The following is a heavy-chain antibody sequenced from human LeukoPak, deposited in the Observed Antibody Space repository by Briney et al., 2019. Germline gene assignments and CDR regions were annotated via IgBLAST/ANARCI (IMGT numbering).Heavy chain of an antibody. V-gene: IGHV4-34*01. J-gene: IGHJ5*02. CDR3: ARHSTRRRIAVLNWFDP. D-gene: IGHD6-19*01. CDR1: GGSFSGYY. Sequence: PSETLSLTCAVYGGSFSGYYWSWIRQPPGKGLEWIGEINHSGSTNYNPSLKSRVTISVDTSKNQFSLKLSSVTAADTAVYYCARHSTRRRIAVLNWFDPWGQGTLVTVSS. CDR2: INHSGST.